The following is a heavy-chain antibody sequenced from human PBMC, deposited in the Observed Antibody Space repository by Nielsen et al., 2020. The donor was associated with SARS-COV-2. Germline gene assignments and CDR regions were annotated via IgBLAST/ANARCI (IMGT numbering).Heavy chain of an antibody. V-gene: IGHV3-74*03. CDR1: GFIFSNYR. CDR2: LNPDESKT. Sequence: GESLKIPCSASGFIFSNYRQHWVRQAPRQGLGWVSHLNPDESKTTYWDSLKGRFTISRDQAKNTLYLQMNSLRAEDTAVYYCARLWYDGYYFDTGPYDYWGQGTLVTVSS. D-gene: IGHD3-22*01. J-gene: IGHJ4*02. CDR3: ARLWYDGYYFDTGPYDY.